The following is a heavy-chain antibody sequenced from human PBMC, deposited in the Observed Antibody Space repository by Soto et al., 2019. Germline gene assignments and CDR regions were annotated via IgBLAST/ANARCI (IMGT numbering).Heavy chain of an antibody. D-gene: IGHD6-6*01. CDR2: IIPILGIA. J-gene: IGHJ4*02. V-gene: IGHV1-69*02. CDR3: ARVQDGVYSSSSPFDY. Sequence: QVQLVQSGAEVKKPGSSVKVSCKASGGTFSSYTISWVRQAPGQGLEWMGRIIPILGIANYAQKFQGRVTITADKSTSTAYMELSSLRSEDTAVYYCARVQDGVYSSSSPFDYWGQGTLVTVSS. CDR1: GGTFSSYT.